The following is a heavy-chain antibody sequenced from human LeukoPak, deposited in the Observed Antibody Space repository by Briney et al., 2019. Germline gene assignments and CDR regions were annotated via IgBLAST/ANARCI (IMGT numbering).Heavy chain of an antibody. CDR3: ASAYYGSGSYFYY. J-gene: IGHJ4*02. V-gene: IGHV4-59*08. CDR1: GGSISSYY. Sequence: NPSETLSLTCTVSGGSISSYYWSWIRQPPGKGLEWIGYIYYSGSTNYNPSLKSRVTISVDTSKNQFSLKLSSVSAAHTSLHYGASAYYGSGSYFYYWGQGTLVTVSS. D-gene: IGHD3-10*01. CDR2: IYYSGST.